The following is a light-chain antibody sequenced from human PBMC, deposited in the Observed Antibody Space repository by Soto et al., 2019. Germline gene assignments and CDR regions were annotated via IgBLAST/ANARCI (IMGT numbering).Light chain of an antibody. CDR3: QQYGSSPLT. Sequence: EIVLTQSPGTLSLSPGERATLSCRASQSVSSSYLAWYQQKPGQAPRLLIYGASSRATGIPDRFSGSGSGTDFTLTISRLEPEVFAVYYCQQYGSSPLTCGGGTKVEIK. CDR1: QSVSSSY. CDR2: GAS. V-gene: IGKV3-20*01. J-gene: IGKJ4*01.